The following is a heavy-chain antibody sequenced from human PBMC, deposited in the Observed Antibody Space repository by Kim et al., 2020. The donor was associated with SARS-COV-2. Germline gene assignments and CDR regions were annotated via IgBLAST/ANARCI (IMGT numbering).Heavy chain of an antibody. V-gene: IGHV3-49*04. D-gene: IGHD5-12*01. CDR2: IRSKAYGGTT. CDR3: TREGPEWLPFDY. Sequence: GGSLRLSCTASGFTFGDYAMSWVRQAPGKGLEWVGFIRSKAYGGTTEYAASVKGRFTISRDDSKSIAYLQMNSLKTEDTAVYYCTREGPEWLPFDYWGQGTLVTVSS. CDR1: GFTFGDYA. J-gene: IGHJ4*02.